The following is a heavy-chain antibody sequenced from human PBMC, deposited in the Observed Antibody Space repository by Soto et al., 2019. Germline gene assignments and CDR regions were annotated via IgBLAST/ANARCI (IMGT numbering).Heavy chain of an antibody. CDR2: IGSDGARD. J-gene: IGHJ4*02. V-gene: IGHV3-33*01. CDR1: GFTFGRHG. Sequence: QVQLVESGGGVVQPGGSLRLSCAASGFTFGRHGMHWVRQAPGKGLEWVAVIGSDGARDSYADSMKGRFSISRDNGQNILDVQINSLRVEETAVDYCARDDDYPANGLDYWGQGTLVTVSS. CDR3: ARDDDYPANGLDY. D-gene: IGHD4-17*01.